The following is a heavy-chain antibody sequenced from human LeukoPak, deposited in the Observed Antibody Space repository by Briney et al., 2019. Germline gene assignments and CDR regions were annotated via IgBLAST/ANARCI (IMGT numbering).Heavy chain of an antibody. CDR2: ISGSGGST. J-gene: IGHJ6*02. D-gene: IGHD2-15*01. CDR1: GFTFSSYA. Sequence: GGSLRLSCAASGFTFSSYAMSWVRQAPGKGLEWVSAISGSGGSTYYADSVKGWFTISRDNSKNTLYLQMNSLRAEDTAVYYCAKGQGYCSGGSCYRPRRYYYYYGMDVWGQGTTVTVSS. CDR3: AKGQGYCSGGSCYRPRRYYYYYGMDV. V-gene: IGHV3-23*01.